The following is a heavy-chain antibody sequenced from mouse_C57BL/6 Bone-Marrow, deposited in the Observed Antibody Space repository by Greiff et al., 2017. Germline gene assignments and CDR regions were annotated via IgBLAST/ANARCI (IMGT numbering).Heavy chain of an antibody. D-gene: IGHD2-4*01. J-gene: IGHJ2*01. V-gene: IGHV1-62-2*01. CDR1: GYIFTEYT. Sequence: QVQLQQSGAELVKPGASVKLSCKASGYIFTEYTIHWVKQRSGQGLEWIGWFYPGSGSIKYNERFKDKATLTADKSSNTVYMELSRLTSEDSAVYFCARHERYYDYEGYFEYWGQGTTLTVSS. CDR3: ARHERYYDYEGYFEY. CDR2: FYPGSGSI.